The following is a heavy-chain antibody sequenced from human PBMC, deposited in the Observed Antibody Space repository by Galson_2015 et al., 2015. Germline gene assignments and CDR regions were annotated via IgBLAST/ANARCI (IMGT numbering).Heavy chain of an antibody. CDR1: GYTFTSYA. J-gene: IGHJ5*02. V-gene: IGHV1-3*01. CDR2: INAGNGNT. CDR3: ARAYYYGSGSYSRGDGAFDP. D-gene: IGHD3-10*01. Sequence: SVKVSCKASGYTFTSYAMHWVRQAPGQRLEWMGWINAGNGNTKYSQKFQGRVTITRDTSASTAYMELSSLRSEDTAVYYCARAYYYGSGSYSRGDGAFDPWGQGTLVTVSS.